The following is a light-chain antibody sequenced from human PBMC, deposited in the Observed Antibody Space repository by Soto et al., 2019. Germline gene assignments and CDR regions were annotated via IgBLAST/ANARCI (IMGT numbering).Light chain of an antibody. CDR2: DVS. CDR3: SSYSSSSTLI. V-gene: IGLV2-14*03. CDR1: SDDIGDYNY. Sequence: QSALTQPASVSGSPGQSITISCTGTSDDIGDYNYVSWYQQHPDKAPKLMIYDVSDRPSGVSIRFSDSKSGNTASLTISGLQTEDEADYYCSSYSSSSTLIFGGGTKLTVL. J-gene: IGLJ2*01.